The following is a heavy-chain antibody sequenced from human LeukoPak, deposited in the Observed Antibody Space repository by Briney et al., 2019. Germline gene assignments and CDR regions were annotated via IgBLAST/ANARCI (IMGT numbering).Heavy chain of an antibody. D-gene: IGHD2-2*02. V-gene: IGHV1-69*13. CDR3: ARAVPAAIEGGFDY. CDR2: IIPIFGTA. J-gene: IGHJ4*02. CDR1: GGTFSSYA. Sequence: ASVKVSCKASGGTFSSYAISWVRQAPGQGLEWMGSIIPIFGTANYAQNFQGRVTITADESTSTAYMELSSLRSEDTAVYYCARAVPAAIEGGFDYWGQGTLVTVSS.